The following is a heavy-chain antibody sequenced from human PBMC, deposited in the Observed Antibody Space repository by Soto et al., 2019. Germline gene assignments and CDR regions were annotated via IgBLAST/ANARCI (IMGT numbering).Heavy chain of an antibody. CDR1: GFTFTDYW. V-gene: IGHV5-51*01. Sequence: PGESLKISCKASGFTFTDYWIGWLRQMPGKGLEWMGIIFPDDSDTKYSPSFQGQVIISADRSITTAYLQMSSLKASDTAIYYCANLRPRAQRLASYYFDYWGQRSPVTISS. D-gene: IGHD3-9*01. CDR2: IFPDDSDT. J-gene: IGHJ4*02. CDR3: ANLRPRAQRLASYYFDY.